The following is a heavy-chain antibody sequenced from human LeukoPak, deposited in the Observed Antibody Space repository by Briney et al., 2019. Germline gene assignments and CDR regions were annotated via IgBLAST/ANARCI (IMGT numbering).Heavy chain of an antibody. CDR1: GCSLRRYY. V-gene: IGHV4-59*01. CDR3: ARVGSVPAAPDYSHYYYMDV. Sequence: SETLSLTFRGSGCSLRRYYWSWVRQPPGKGLEVLCYIHYRGSINYNPSLKSRVTMSVDTSKNQFSLKLSSVTAADTAVYYCARVGSVPAAPDYSHYYYMDVWGKGTTVTVSS. CDR2: IHYRGSI. D-gene: IGHD2-2*01. J-gene: IGHJ6*03.